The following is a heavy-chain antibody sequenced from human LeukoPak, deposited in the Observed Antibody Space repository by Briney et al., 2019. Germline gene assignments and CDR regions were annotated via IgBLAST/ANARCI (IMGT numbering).Heavy chain of an antibody. CDR1: GGSISPYY. J-gene: IGHJ4*02. CDR2: IYYSGNT. D-gene: IGHD3-10*02. Sequence: SETLSLTCTVSGGSISPYYWSWIRQPPGKGLEWPGYIYYSGNTDYNPSLKSRVAISVDTSKNQFSLKLSSVTAADTAVYYCARSTGSTMFIDYWGQGTLVTVSS. V-gene: IGHV4-59*01. CDR3: ARSTGSTMFIDY.